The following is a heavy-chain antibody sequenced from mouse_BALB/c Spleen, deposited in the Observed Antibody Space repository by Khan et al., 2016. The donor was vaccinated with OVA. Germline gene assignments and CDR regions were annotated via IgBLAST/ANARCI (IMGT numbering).Heavy chain of an antibody. CDR2: LYPGNGAT. V-gene: IGHV1-80*01. D-gene: IGHD2-13*01. CDR1: GYSFSRSW. J-gene: IGHJ3*01. Sequence: QVQLQQSGAELVRPGSSVKISCKASGYSFSRSWMNWVKQRPGPGLEWIGQLYPGNGATNYNGKFKGKATLTADTSSRTAYMQHSSLPSEDSAVYFCARWVGDVCTDWGHGTLVTVSA. CDR3: ARWVGDVCTD.